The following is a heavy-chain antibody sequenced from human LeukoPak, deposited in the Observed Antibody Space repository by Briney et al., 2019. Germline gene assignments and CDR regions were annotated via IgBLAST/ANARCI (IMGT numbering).Heavy chain of an antibody. J-gene: IGHJ3*02. CDR2: IYYTGST. CDR1: GGSISRNSDY. Sequence: SETLSLNCTVSGGSISRNSDYWGWIRQLPGRGLEWIGYIYYTGSTYHNPSLKSRVTMSVDASKNQFSLKLSSVTAADTAVYFCASAPLGRGSFNHAAFDIWGQGTMVTVSS. V-gene: IGHV4-31*03. D-gene: IGHD1-26*01. CDR3: ASAPLGRGSFNHAAFDI.